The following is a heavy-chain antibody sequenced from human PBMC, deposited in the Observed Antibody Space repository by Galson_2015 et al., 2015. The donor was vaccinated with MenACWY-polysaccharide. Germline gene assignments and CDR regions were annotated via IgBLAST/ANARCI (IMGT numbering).Heavy chain of an antibody. CDR1: GFTFGSYA. D-gene: IGHD5-24*01. J-gene: IGHJ3*01. CDR3: AKVTEMASSRRPFDV. CDR2: IGGSGLTT. V-gene: IGHV3-23*01. Sequence: SLRLSCAASGFTFGSYAMGWVRQAPGKGLKWVSSIGGSGLTTFYAESVKGRFTISRDNAQNILSLQMNSLRADDTVRYFCAKVTEMASSRRPFDVWGQGTMVTVSS.